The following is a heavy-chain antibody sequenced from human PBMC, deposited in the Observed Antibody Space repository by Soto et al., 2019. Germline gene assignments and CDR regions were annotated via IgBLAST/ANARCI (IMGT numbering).Heavy chain of an antibody. V-gene: IGHV4-4*01. Sequence: SETLSLTCAVSGGSISSSNWWSWVRQPPGKGLEWIGEIYHSGSTNYNPSLKSRVTISVDKSKNQFSLKLSSVTAADTAVYCCSRDRDYDFWSGYGKTSYYYYGMDVWGQGTTVT. J-gene: IGHJ6*02. CDR2: IYHSGST. D-gene: IGHD3-3*01. CDR3: SRDRDYDFWSGYGKTSYYYYGMDV. CDR1: GGSISSSNW.